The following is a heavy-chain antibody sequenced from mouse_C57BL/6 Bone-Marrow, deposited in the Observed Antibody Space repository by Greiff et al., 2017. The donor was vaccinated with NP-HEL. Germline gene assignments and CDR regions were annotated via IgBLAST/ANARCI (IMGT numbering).Heavy chain of an antibody. Sequence: EVQLQQSGPELVKPGALVKISCKASGYTFTDYYMNWVKQSHGKSLEWIGDINPNNGGTSYNQKFKGKATLTVDKSSSTAYMELRSLTSEDSAVYYCARITTVVGGYYFDYWGQGTTLTVSS. CDR3: ARITTVVGGYYFDY. J-gene: IGHJ2*01. CDR2: INPNNGGT. V-gene: IGHV1-26*01. CDR1: GYTFTDYY. D-gene: IGHD1-1*01.